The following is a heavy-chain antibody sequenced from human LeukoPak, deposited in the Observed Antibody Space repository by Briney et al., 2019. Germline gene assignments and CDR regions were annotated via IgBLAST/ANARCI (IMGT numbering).Heavy chain of an antibody. CDR1: GFTFSSYW. CDR2: IKQDGSEK. V-gene: IGHV3-7*03. D-gene: IGHD5-18*01. J-gene: IGHJ4*02. CDR3: AREGEQLWVHYFDY. Sequence: PGGSLRLSCAASGFTFSSYWMSWVRQAPGKGLEWVANIKQDGSEKYYVDSVKGRFTISRDNAKNSLYLQMNSLRAEDTAVYYCAREGEQLWVHYFDYWGQGTLVTVSS.